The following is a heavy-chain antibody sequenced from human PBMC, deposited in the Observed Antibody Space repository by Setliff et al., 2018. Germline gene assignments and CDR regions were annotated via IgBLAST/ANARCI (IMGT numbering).Heavy chain of an antibody. V-gene: IGHV3-7*01. CDR2: IKQDGSEK. CDR3: VRGGEGRDDSNSGS. Sequence: GGSLRLSCAASGFTVSSNEMSWVRQAPGKGLEWVANIKQDGSEKYYVDSVKGRFTISRDNAKNSLYLQMNSLRAEDTAVYYCVRGGEGRDDSNSGSWGQGTLVTVSS. D-gene: IGHD2-21*02. J-gene: IGHJ5*02. CDR1: GFTVSSNE.